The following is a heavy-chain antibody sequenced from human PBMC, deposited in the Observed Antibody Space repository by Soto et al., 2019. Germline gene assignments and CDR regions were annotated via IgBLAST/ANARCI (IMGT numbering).Heavy chain of an antibody. D-gene: IGHD6-13*01. J-gene: IGHJ4*02. CDR2: ISGSGGST. CDR1: GFTFSSYA. CDR3: AKDKSGSTWYLDY. V-gene: IGHV3-23*01. Sequence: EVLLLESGGGLVQPGGSLRLSCAASGFTFSSYAISWVRQAPGKGLEWVSAISGSGGSTYYADSVKGRLTISRDNSKNTLYRQMNSLRAEDTAVYYCAKDKSGSTWYLDYWGQGTLVTVSS.